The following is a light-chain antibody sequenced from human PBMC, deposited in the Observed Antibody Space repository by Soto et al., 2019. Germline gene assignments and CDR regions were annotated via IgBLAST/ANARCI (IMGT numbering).Light chain of an antibody. V-gene: IGKV1-5*01. Sequence: DIQMTQSPSTLSASVGDRVTITCRASQTISNWLAWYQQEPGKAPQLLIYDASSLRSEVPSSFSGSGFATDFTLTISSLQPDDFATNYCEQYSIYPYTCGQGTKLEIK. J-gene: IGKJ2*01. CDR3: EQYSIYPYT. CDR1: QTISNW. CDR2: DAS.